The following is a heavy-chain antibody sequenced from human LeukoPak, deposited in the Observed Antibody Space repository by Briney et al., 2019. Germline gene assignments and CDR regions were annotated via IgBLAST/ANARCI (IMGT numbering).Heavy chain of an antibody. V-gene: IGHV3-9*01. CDR2: ISWNSGSI. CDR3: AKVMGRDGPSYGMDV. J-gene: IGHJ6*02. Sequence: GRSLRLSCAASGFTFDDYAMHWVWQAPGKGLEWVSGISWNSGSIGYADSVKGRFTISRDNAKNSLYLQMNSLRAEDTALYYCAKVMGRDGPSYGMDVWGQGTTVTVSS. D-gene: IGHD3-10*01. CDR1: GFTFDDYA.